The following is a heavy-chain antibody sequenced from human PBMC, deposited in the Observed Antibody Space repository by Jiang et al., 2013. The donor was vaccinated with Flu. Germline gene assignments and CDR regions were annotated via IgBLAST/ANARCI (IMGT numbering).Heavy chain of an antibody. Sequence: VKVSCKASGYTFTSYAMNWVRQAPGQGLEWMGWINTNTGNPTYAQGFTGRFVFSLDTSVSTAYLQICSLKAEDTAVYYCARAAAGVLYYYGMDVWGKGTTVTVSS. D-gene: IGHD6-13*01. CDR3: ARAAAGVLYYYGMDV. CDR2: INTNTGNP. V-gene: IGHV7-4-1*01. CDR1: GYTFTSYA. J-gene: IGHJ6*04.